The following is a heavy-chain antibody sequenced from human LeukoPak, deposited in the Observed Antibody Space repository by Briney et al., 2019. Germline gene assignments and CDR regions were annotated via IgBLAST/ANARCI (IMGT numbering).Heavy chain of an antibody. J-gene: IGHJ4*02. Sequence: PGGSLTLSCAASGFTFSSYGMHWVRQAPGKGLEWVAVISYDGSNKYYADSVKGRFTISRDNSKNTLYLQMNSLRAEDTAVYYCAKDHLVLVVPAASHFDYWGQGTLVTVSS. CDR1: GFTFSSYG. D-gene: IGHD2-2*01. CDR2: ISYDGSNK. CDR3: AKDHLVLVVPAASHFDY. V-gene: IGHV3-30*18.